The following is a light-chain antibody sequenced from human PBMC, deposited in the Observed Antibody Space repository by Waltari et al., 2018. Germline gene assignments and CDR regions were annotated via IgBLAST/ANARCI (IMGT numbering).Light chain of an antibody. J-gene: IGLJ2*01. CDR3: SSYAGRNNVI. V-gene: IGLV2-8*01. CDR2: EVS. CDR1: TRDVGAYNY. Sequence: QSALTQPPSASGSPGQSVTISCTGTTRDVGAYNYVSWYQQHPGKAPKLMIYEVSKRPSGVPDRFSGSKSGNTASLSVSGLQAEDEADYYCSSYAGRNNVIFGGGTKLTVL.